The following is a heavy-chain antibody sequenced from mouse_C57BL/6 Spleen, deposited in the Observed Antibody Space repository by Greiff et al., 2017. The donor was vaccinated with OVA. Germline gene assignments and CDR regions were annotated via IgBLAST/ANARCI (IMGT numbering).Heavy chain of an antibody. D-gene: IGHD1-1*01. CDR1: GYSITSGYY. Sequence: EVQLQQSGPGLVKPSQSLSLTCSVTGYSITSGYYWNWIRQFPGNKLEWMGYISYDGSNNYNPSLKNRISFTRDTSKNQFFLKLNSVTTEDTATYYCARERESNYGSFVWGTGTTVTVSS. J-gene: IGHJ1*03. CDR3: ARERESNYGSFV. V-gene: IGHV3-6*01. CDR2: ISYDGSN.